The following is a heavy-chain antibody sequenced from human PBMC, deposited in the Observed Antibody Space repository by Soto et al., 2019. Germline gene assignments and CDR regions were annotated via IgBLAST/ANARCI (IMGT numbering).Heavy chain of an antibody. CDR1: GFSLSTSGVG. D-gene: IGHD6-13*01. CDR3: AHRRSATGSPSNWFDP. J-gene: IGHJ5*02. V-gene: IGHV2-5*01. Sequence: GPTLVNPTQTLTLTCTFSGFSLSTSGVGVGWIRRPPGKALEWLALIYWNDDKRYSPSLKSRLTITKDTSKNQVVLTMTNMDPVDTATYYCAHRRSATGSPSNWFDPWGQGTLVTVSS. CDR2: IYWNDDK.